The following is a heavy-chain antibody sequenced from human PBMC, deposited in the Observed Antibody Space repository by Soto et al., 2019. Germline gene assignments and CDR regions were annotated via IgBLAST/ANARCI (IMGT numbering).Heavy chain of an antibody. D-gene: IGHD3-3*01. V-gene: IGHV4-30-4*01. CDR2: IYYSGST. Sequence: SETLSLTCTVSGGSISSGDYYWSWIRQPPGKGLEWIGYIYYSGSTYYNPSLKSRVTISVDTSKNQFSLKLSSVTAADTAVYYCARVSQEYYDFWSGYYGFDYWGQGTLVTVSS. J-gene: IGHJ4*02. CDR3: ARVSQEYYDFWSGYYGFDY. CDR1: GGSISSGDYY.